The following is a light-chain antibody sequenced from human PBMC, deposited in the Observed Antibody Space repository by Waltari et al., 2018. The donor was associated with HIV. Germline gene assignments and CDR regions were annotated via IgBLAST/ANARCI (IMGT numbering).Light chain of an antibody. CDR1: SSNIGSNY. J-gene: IGLJ2*01. V-gene: IGLV1-47*01. CDR3: ATWDDSLSGVV. Sequence: QSVVTQPPSASGTPGQRVTISCSGSSSNIGSNYVFWYQQLPGTAPRFLIYRDNPRPSGVPGRFSGAKSGTSASLAISGLRSEDEGDYFCATWDDSLSGVVCGGGTKLNVL. CDR2: RDN.